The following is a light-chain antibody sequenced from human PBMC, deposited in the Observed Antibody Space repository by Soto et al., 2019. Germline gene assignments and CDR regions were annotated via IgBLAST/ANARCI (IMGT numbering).Light chain of an antibody. CDR3: SSYTTDSTVV. Sequence: QSVLTQPASVSGSPGQSITISCTGTSSDIGYYDYVSWYQQHPVKAPKLMISEVSNRPSGVSNRFSGSKSGNTASLTISGLQAEDEADYYCSSYTTDSTVVFGGGTKLTVL. V-gene: IGLV2-14*01. J-gene: IGLJ2*01. CDR2: EVS. CDR1: SSDIGYYDY.